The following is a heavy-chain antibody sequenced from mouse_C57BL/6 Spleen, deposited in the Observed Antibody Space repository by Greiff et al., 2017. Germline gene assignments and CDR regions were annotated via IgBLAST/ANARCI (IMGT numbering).Heavy chain of an antibody. Sequence: VQLQQSGPVLVKPGASVKMSCKASGYTFTDYYMNWVKQSHGKSLEWIGVINPYNGGTSYNQKFKGKATLTVDKSSSTAYMELNSLTSEDSAVYYCALYYGSSSYFDYWGQGTTLTVSS. V-gene: IGHV1-19*01. CDR1: GYTFTDYY. CDR2: INPYNGGT. J-gene: IGHJ2*01. CDR3: ALYYGSSSYFDY. D-gene: IGHD1-1*01.